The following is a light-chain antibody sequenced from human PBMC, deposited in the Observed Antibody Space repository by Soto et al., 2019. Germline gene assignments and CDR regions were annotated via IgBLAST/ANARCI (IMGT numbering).Light chain of an antibody. J-gene: IGKJ5*01. CDR3: QQYNKWPIT. V-gene: IGKV3-11*01. CDR2: DAS. CDR1: QSVSSY. Sequence: EIVLTPSPATLSLSPGERATLSSRASQSVSSYLAWYQQKPGQAPRLLIYDASNRATGIPARFSGSGSGTDFTLTISSLEPEDFAVYYCQQYNKWPITFGQGTRLEIK.